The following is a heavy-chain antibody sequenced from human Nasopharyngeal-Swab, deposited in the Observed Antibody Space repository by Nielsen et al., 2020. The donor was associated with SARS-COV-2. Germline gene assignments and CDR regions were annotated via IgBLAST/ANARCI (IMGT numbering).Heavy chain of an antibody. CDR2: IDWDDDK. V-gene: IGHV2-70*11. Sequence: SGPTLVKPTQTFTLTCTFSGFSLTTSGMCGSWIRQHPWNSLEWLARIDWDDDKYYSTSLKTRHTISKDNSKNQVVLTLTHMDPVDTATDNCAQRCGRMPGHYPCDYRGQGTLVTVS. D-gene: IGHD3-3*01. CDR1: GFSLTTSGMC. CDR3: AQRCGRMPGHYPCDY. J-gene: IGHJ4*02.